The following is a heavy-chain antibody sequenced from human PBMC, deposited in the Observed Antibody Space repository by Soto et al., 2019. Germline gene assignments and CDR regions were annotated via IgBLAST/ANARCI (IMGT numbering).Heavy chain of an antibody. Sequence: GGSLXLSCAASGFTFSSCSMSWVRQAPGKGLEWVSAISGSGGSTYYADSVKGRFTISRDNSKNTLYLQMNSLRAEDTAVYYCAKEPDIVVVVAATAYWGQGTLVTVSS. CDR3: AKEPDIVVVVAATAY. V-gene: IGHV3-23*01. CDR1: GFTFSSCS. D-gene: IGHD2-15*01. J-gene: IGHJ4*02. CDR2: ISGSGGST.